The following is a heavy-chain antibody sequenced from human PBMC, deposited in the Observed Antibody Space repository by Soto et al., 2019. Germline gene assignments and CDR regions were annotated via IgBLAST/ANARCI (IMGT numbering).Heavy chain of an antibody. CDR3: ARALTASSSSPYFDL. CDR1: GYTFTSYP. Sequence: ASVKVSCKASGYTFTSYPMHWVRQAPGQRLEWMGWISAGNGNTKYSQKFQGSVTITRDTSASTAYMELSSLRSEDTAVYYCARALTASSSSPYFDLWGRGTLVTVSS. D-gene: IGHD6-13*01. J-gene: IGHJ2*01. CDR2: ISAGNGNT. V-gene: IGHV1-3*01.